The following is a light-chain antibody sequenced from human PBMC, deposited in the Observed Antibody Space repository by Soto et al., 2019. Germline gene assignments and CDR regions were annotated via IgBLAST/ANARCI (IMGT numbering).Light chain of an antibody. CDR2: GAS. CDR3: QQYGSSPYT. J-gene: IGKJ2*01. Sequence: EIVLTQSPGTLSLSPGERAILSCRASQSFTSNYLAWYRHQPGQAPRLLIYGASSRATGIPDRFSGSGSGTDFTLIISGLEPEDSAVYYCQQYGSSPYTFGQETKLEIK. CDR1: QSFTSNY. V-gene: IGKV3-20*01.